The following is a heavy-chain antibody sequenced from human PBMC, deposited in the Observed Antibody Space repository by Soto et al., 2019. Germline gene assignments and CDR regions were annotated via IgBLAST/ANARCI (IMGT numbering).Heavy chain of an antibody. Sequence: PSETLSLTCTVSGGSMSGYYWSWIRQPAGKGLEWIGRIYTGGSTNYNPSLKSRVTMSTDTSKNQFSLRLTSVTAADTAVYYCARASVGPPGGGSWIMPFDYWGQGALVTVSS. D-gene: IGHD2-15*01. CDR1: GGSMSGYY. CDR3: ARASVGPPGGGSWIMPFDY. J-gene: IGHJ4*02. V-gene: IGHV4-4*07. CDR2: IYTGGST.